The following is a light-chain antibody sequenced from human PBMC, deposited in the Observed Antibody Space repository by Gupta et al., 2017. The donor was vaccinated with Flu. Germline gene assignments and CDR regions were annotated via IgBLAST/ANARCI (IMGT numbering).Light chain of an antibody. CDR2: STN. V-gene: IGLV8-61*01. Sequence: QTVVTQEPSFSVSPGGTVTLTCGLSSASVSTSYYPSWYQQTPGQAPRTLLYSTNTRSSGVPDRFSGSIPGNKAALTITGAQADDESDYYWVLYMGSGVWVFGGGTKLTVL. J-gene: IGLJ3*02. CDR3: VLYMGSGVWV. CDR1: SASVSTSYY.